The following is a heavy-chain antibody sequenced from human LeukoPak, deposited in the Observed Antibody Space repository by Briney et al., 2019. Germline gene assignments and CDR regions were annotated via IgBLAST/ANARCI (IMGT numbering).Heavy chain of an antibody. Sequence: ASVKVSCKASGYTFTSCGISWVRQAPGQGLEWMGWISAYNGNTNYAQKLQGRVTMTTDTSTSTAYMELRSLRSDDTAVYYCARGEYYYDSSGYYFLNYYMDVWGKGTTVTVSS. V-gene: IGHV1-18*01. J-gene: IGHJ6*03. CDR2: ISAYNGNT. CDR3: ARGEYYYDSSGYYFLNYYMDV. CDR1: GYTFTSCG. D-gene: IGHD3-22*01.